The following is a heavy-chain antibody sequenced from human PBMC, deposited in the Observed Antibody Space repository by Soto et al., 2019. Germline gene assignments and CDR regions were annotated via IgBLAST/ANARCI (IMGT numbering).Heavy chain of an antibody. Sequence: PLGSLRLSCAASGFRFRTRAMSWVRQAPGKGLEWVASIRPGGDSTYYADSVKGRFAVSRDNSNVTLYLQMDSLRVEDTAIYYCTTHEEGAPWAGGFDSWGQGTLVTVS. CDR3: TTHEEGAPWAGGFDS. D-gene: IGHD1-26*01. CDR2: IRPGGDST. J-gene: IGHJ5*01. V-gene: IGHV3-23*01. CDR1: GFRFRTRA.